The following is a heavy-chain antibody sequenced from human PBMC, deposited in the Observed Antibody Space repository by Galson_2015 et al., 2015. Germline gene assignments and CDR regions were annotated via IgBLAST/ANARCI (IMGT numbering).Heavy chain of an antibody. CDR2: LSAYNGNT. J-gene: IGHJ6*03. CDR1: TYTFTSYS. D-gene: IGHD4-17*01. V-gene: IGHV1-18*01. Sequence: SVKVSCKASTYTFTSYSITWVRQAPGQGLEWMGWLSAYNGNTNYAQNLQGRDTMTTGTSTSTAYMELRSLRSDDTAVYYCARGTPVTSTPPYHYMDVWGKGTTVTVSS. CDR3: ARGTPVTSTPPYHYMDV.